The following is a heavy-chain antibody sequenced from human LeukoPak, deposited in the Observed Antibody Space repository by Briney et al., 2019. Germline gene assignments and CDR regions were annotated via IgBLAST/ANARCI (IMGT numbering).Heavy chain of an antibody. CDR3: ARGGAHGMDV. J-gene: IGHJ6*02. D-gene: IGHD1-26*01. Sequence: GGSLRLSCAASGFTFRNYWMGWVRQAPGKGLEWVSYISGVSSDIYYADSVKGRFTISRDNAKKSVFLQMNSLRAGDTAVYYCARGGAHGMDVWGQGTTVTVSS. CDR1: GFTFRNYW. CDR2: ISGVSSDI. V-gene: IGHV3-11*01.